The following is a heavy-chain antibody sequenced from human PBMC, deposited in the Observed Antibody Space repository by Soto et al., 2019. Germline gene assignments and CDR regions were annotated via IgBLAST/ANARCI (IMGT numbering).Heavy chain of an antibody. V-gene: IGHV1-18*01. CDR2: ISAYNGNT. J-gene: IGHJ4*02. D-gene: IGHD2-15*01. CDR1: GYTFTSYA. CDR3: VVAAQPYYFDY. Sequence: GASVNVSCKASGYTFTSYAMHWVRQAPGQRLEWMGWISAYNGNTNYAQKLQGRVTMTTDTSTSTAYMELRSLRSDDTAVYYCVVAAQPYYFDYWGQGTLVTV.